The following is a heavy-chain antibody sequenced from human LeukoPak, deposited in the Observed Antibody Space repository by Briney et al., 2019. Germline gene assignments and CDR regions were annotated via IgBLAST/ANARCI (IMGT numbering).Heavy chain of an antibody. CDR2: NNPSGGRT. J-gene: IGHJ4*02. D-gene: IGHD1-26*01. CDR1: GYTFSNYY. V-gene: IGHV1-46*01. Sequence: ASVKVSCKASGYTFSNYYIHWVRQAPGQGLEWMGVNNPSGGRTTYAQKFQGRVTMTRDTSTSTAYMDLSSLRSDDTAVYYCSRELGGSDFDYWGQGTLVTVSS. CDR3: SRELGGSDFDY.